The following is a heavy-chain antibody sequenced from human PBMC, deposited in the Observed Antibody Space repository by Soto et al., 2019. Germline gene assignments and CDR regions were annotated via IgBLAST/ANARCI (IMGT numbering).Heavy chain of an antibody. V-gene: IGHV3-15*07. CDR1: GFTFSNAW. J-gene: IGHJ4*02. CDR3: TTDLENYDFWSGYLAFDY. Sequence: GGSLRLSCAASGFTFSNAWMNWVRQAPGKGLEWVGRIKSKTDGGTTDYAAPVKGRFTISRDDSKNTLYLQMNSLKTEDTAVYYCTTDLENYDFWSGYLAFDYWGQGTLVTVSS. CDR2: IKSKTDGGTT. D-gene: IGHD3-3*01.